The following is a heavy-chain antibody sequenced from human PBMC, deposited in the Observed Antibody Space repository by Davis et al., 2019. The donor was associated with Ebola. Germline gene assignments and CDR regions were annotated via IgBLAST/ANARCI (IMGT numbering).Heavy chain of an antibody. CDR2: ISSSGSTI. CDR1: GFTFSSYE. J-gene: IGHJ5*02. V-gene: IGHV3-48*03. Sequence: PGGSLRLSCAASGFTFSSYEMNWVRQAPGKGLEWVSYISSSGSTIYYADSVKGRFTISRDNAKNTLYLQMNSLRAEDTAVYYCAREGGYCSGGSCYSSGWFDPWGQGTLVTVSS. D-gene: IGHD2-15*01. CDR3: AREGGYCSGGSCYSSGWFDP.